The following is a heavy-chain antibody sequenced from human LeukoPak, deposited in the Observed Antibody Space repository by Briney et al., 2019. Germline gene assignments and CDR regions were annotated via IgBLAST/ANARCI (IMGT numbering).Heavy chain of an antibody. Sequence: GGSLRLSCAASGFTVSSYEMNWVRQAPGKGLEWGSYIDSSGSSIHYADSVKGRFTISRDNAKNSLYLQMNSLRAEDTAVYHCARTKEMATISYFDSWGQGTLVTVSS. V-gene: IGHV3-48*03. CDR2: IDSSGSSI. J-gene: IGHJ4*02. D-gene: IGHD5-24*01. CDR1: GFTVSSYE. CDR3: ARTKEMATISYFDS.